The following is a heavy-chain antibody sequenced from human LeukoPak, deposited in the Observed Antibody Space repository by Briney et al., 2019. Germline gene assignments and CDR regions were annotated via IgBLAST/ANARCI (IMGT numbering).Heavy chain of an antibody. J-gene: IGHJ4*02. D-gene: IGHD5-18*01. CDR2: IYYSGST. CDR1: GGSISSGGYY. V-gene: IGHV4-31*03. Sequence: PSQTLSLTCTVSGGSISSGGYYWSWIRQHPGKGLEWIGYIYYSGSTYYNPSLKSRVTISVDTSKNQFSLKLSSVTAADTAVYYCARGGHDVDTAMDDTQAPFDYWGQGTLVTVSS. CDR3: ARGGHDVDTAMDDTQAPFDY.